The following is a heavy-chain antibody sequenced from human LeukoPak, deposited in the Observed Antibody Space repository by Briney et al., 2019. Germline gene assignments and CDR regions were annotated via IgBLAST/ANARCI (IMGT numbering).Heavy chain of an antibody. J-gene: IGHJ4*02. Sequence: GGSLRLSCAASGFPLSSYSINWFRQAPGKGLEWVSYISSSGSAIYYVDSVKGRFTVSRDNAKNSLFLQMNSPRAEDTAVYYCVRVKGSYFDYWGQGALVTVSS. CDR3: VRVKGSYFDY. V-gene: IGHV3-48*01. CDR2: ISSSGSAI. D-gene: IGHD2-15*01. CDR1: GFPLSSYS.